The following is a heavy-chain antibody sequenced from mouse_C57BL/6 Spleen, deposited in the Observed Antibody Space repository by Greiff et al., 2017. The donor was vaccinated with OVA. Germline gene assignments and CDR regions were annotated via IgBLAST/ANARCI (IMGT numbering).Heavy chain of an antibody. CDR2: IYPGDGDT. CDR3: ARGPFYGSSSWYFDV. V-gene: IGHV1-82*01. CDR1: GYAFSSSW. J-gene: IGHJ1*03. Sequence: LQESGPELVKPGASVKISCKASGYAFSSSWMNWVKQRPGKGLEWIGRIYPGDGDTNYNGKFKGKATLTADKSSSTAYMQLSSLTSEDSAVYFCARGPFYGSSSWYFDVWGTGTTVTVSS. D-gene: IGHD1-1*01.